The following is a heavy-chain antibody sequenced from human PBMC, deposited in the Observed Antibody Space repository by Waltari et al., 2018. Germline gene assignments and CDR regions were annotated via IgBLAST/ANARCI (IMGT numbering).Heavy chain of an antibody. Sequence: QVQLQESGPGLVKPSQTLSLTCTVSGGSISSGSYYWSWIRQPAGKGLEWIGYIYTSRSTNYNPSLKSRVTISVDTSKNQFSLKLSSVTAADTAVYYCARDRMTTVNYYYGMDVWGQGTTVTVSS. CDR2: IYTSRST. CDR3: ARDRMTTVNYYYGMDV. J-gene: IGHJ6*02. CDR1: GGSISSGSYY. D-gene: IGHD4-17*01. V-gene: IGHV4-61*09.